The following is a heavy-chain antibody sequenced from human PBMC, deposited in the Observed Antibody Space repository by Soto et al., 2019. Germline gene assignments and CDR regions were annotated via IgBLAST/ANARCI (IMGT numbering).Heavy chain of an antibody. CDR2: IYYSGST. J-gene: IGHJ4*02. D-gene: IGHD4-17*01. V-gene: IGHV4-31*03. CDR1: GGSISSGGYY. CDR3: ARAARGGPVTTVFFRY. Sequence: PSETLSLTCTVSGGSISSGGYYWSWIRQHPGKGLEWIGYIYYSGSTYYNPSLKSRVTISVDTSKNQFSLKLSSVTAADTAVYYCARAARGGPVTTVFFRYWGQGTLVTVSS.